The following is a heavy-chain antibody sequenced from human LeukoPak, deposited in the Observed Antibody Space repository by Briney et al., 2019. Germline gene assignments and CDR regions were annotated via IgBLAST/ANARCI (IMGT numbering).Heavy chain of an antibody. Sequence: PSETLSLTCTVSGGSISSYYWSWIRQPPGKGLEWIGYIYYSGSTNYNPSLKSRVTISVDTSKNQFSLKLSSVTAADTAVYYCAREGKDAFDIWGQGTMVIVSS. D-gene: IGHD3-10*01. V-gene: IGHV4-59*01. CDR2: IYYSGST. CDR3: AREGKDAFDI. J-gene: IGHJ3*02. CDR1: GGSISSYY.